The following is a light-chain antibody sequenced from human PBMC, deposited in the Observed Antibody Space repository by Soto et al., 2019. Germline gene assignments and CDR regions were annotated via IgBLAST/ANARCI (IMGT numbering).Light chain of an antibody. CDR2: DAS. Sequence: AIQLTQSPSSLSASVGDRVTITCRASQGISSALAWYQQKPGKAPNLLIYDASTLQSGVPSRFSGSGSGTDFTLTISSLQPEDFAAYYCQQFNSYPVTFGQGTKLDLK. J-gene: IGKJ2*01. CDR1: QGISSA. CDR3: QQFNSYPVT. V-gene: IGKV1-13*02.